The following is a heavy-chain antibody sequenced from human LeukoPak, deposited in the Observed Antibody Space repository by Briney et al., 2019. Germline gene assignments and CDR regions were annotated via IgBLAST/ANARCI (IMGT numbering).Heavy chain of an antibody. J-gene: IGHJ6*03. CDR2: INHSGST. CDR1: GGSFSGYY. V-gene: IGHV4-34*01. Sequence: SETLSLTCAIYGGSFSGYYWSWIRQPPGKGLEWIGEINHSGSTNYNPSLKSRLTISVDTSKNQFSLKLSSVTAADTAVYYCARIRDYDFWSGYHDKYYYYMDVWGKGTTVTVSS. CDR3: ARIRDYDFWSGYHDKYYYYMDV. D-gene: IGHD3-3*01.